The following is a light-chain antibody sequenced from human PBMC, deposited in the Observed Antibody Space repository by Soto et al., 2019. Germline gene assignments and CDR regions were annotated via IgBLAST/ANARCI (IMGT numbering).Light chain of an antibody. CDR1: SSDVGGYNY. J-gene: IGLJ2*01. CDR3: SSYTSINTVV. V-gene: IGLV2-14*01. CDR2: DVS. Sequence: QSVLTQPASVSGSPGQSITISCTGTSSDVGGYNYVSWYQQHPGKAPKLIIYDVSYRPSGVSNRFSGSKSGNTASLTISGLQAEDEADYYCSSYTSINTVVFGGATKLTVL.